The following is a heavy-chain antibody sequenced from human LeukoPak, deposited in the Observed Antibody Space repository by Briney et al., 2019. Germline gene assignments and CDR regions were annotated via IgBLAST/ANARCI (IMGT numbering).Heavy chain of an antibody. CDR3: LIAAAGTGYFQH. J-gene: IGHJ1*01. CDR1: GFTFCSYS. Sequence: GGSLRLSCAASGFTFCSYSMNWVRQAPGKGLEWVSSISSSSSYIYYADSVKGRFTISRDNAKNSLYLQMNSLRAEDTAVYYCLIAAAGTGYFQHWGQGTLVTVSS. D-gene: IGHD6-13*01. CDR2: ISSSSSYI. V-gene: IGHV3-21*01.